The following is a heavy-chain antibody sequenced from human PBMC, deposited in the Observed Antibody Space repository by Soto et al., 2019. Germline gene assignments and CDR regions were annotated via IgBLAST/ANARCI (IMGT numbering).Heavy chain of an antibody. CDR3: ARDHYFDGSGSYYFDY. J-gene: IGHJ4*02. V-gene: IGHV3-21*01. CDR1: GFTFSSYS. CDR2: ISSSSTYI. D-gene: IGHD3-22*01. Sequence: GGSLRLSCAASGFTFSSYSMNWVRQAPGKGLEWVSSISSSSTYIYYADSLKGRFTISRDNAKNSLYLQMNSLRAEDTAVYYCARDHYFDGSGSYYFDYWGQGTLVTVSS.